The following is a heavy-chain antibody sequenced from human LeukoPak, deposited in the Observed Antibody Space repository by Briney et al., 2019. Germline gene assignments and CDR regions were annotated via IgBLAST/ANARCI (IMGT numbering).Heavy chain of an antibody. CDR1: GYTFTGYY. Sequence: SVKVSCKASGYTFTGYYMHWVRQAPGQGLEWMGGIIPIFGTANYAQKFQGRVTITADESTSTAYMELSSLRSEDTAVYYCALGDYYDSSGYVWGKGTTVTISS. J-gene: IGHJ6*04. CDR2: IIPIFGTA. D-gene: IGHD3-22*01. V-gene: IGHV1-69*13. CDR3: ALGDYYDSSGYV.